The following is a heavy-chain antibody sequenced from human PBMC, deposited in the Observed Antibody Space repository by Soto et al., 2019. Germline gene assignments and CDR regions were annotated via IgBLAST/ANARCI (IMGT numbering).Heavy chain of an antibody. D-gene: IGHD3-10*01. CDR1: GGTFSSYT. Sequence: QVQLVQSGAEVKKPGSSVKVSCKASGGTFSSYTISWVRQAPGQGLEWMGRIIPILGIANYAQKFQGRVTSTADKSTSTAYMELSSLRSEDTAVYYCARGYYYGSGSYLNYWGQGTLVTVSS. V-gene: IGHV1-69*02. CDR2: IIPILGIA. J-gene: IGHJ4*02. CDR3: ARGYYYGSGSYLNY.